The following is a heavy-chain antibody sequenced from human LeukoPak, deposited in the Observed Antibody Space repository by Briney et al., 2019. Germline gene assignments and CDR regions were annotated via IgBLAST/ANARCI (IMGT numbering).Heavy chain of an antibody. V-gene: IGHV3-30-3*01. CDR3: ARGTQVGFDL. Sequence: GRSLRLSCAASGFTFSSYDMHWVRQAPGKGLEWVAVISYDGSNKYYADSVKGRFTISRDNSKNTLYLQMNSLRAEDTAVYYCARGTQVGFDLWGRGTLVTVSS. CDR2: ISYDGSNK. J-gene: IGHJ2*01. CDR1: GFTFSSYD.